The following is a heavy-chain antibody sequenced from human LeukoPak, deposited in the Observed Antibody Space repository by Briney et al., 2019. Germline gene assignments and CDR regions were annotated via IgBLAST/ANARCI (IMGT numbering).Heavy chain of an antibody. Sequence: PSETLSLTCTVSGGSISSGGYYWSWIRQPPGKGLEWIGYIYHSGSTYYNPSLKSRVTISVDRSKNQFSLKLSSVTAADTAVYYCARVSCSSTSCPRGYFQHCGQGTLVTVSS. CDR2: IYHSGST. J-gene: IGHJ1*01. CDR1: GGSISSGGYY. D-gene: IGHD2-2*01. V-gene: IGHV4-30-2*01. CDR3: ARVSCSSTSCPRGYFQH.